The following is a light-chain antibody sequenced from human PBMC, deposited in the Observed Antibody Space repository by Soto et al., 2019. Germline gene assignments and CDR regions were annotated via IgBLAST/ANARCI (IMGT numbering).Light chain of an antibody. CDR3: QQYGSSRT. V-gene: IGKV3-20*01. J-gene: IGKJ1*01. CDR2: AAS. CDR1: QSVSSNY. Sequence: EIVWTQSPGTLSLSPGERATLSCRASQSVSSNYLAWYQQKPGQAPRLLIYAASSRATGIPDRFSGSGSGTDFTLTISRLEPEDFAVYYCQQYGSSRTFGQGTKVEIK.